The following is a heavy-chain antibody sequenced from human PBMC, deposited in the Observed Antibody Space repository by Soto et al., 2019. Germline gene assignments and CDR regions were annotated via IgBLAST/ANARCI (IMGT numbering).Heavy chain of an antibody. Sequence: GVSLRLSCAASGFTFSSYAMSWVRQAPGKGLEWVSAISGSGGSTYYADSVKGRFTISRDNSKNTLYLQMNSLRAEDTAVYYCAKDTETGIAAAGPFDYWGQGTLVTVSS. CDR3: AKDTETGIAAAGPFDY. J-gene: IGHJ4*02. V-gene: IGHV3-23*01. CDR2: ISGSGGST. D-gene: IGHD6-13*01. CDR1: GFTFSSYA.